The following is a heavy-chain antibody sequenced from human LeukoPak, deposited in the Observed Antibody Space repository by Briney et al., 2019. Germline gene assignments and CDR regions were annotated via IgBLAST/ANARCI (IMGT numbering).Heavy chain of an antibody. CDR3: AKRPRWLQFHY. Sequence: GGSLRLSCAASGFTLSSYAMSWVRQAPGKGLEWVSGISGRGDNTSYADSVKGRFTISRDNSKNTLYLQMNSLRAEDTAVYYCAKRPRWLQFHYWGQGTLVTVSS. D-gene: IGHD5-24*01. J-gene: IGHJ4*02. CDR1: GFTLSSYA. CDR2: ISGRGDNT. V-gene: IGHV3-23*01.